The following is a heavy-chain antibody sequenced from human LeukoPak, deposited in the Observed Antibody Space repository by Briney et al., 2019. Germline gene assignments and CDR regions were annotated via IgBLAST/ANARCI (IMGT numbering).Heavy chain of an antibody. V-gene: IGHV4-59*12. D-gene: IGHD3-22*01. Sequence: SETLSLTCTVSGGSISSYYWSWIRQPPGKGLEWIGYIYYSGSTNYNPSLKSRVTMSVDTSKNQFSLKLSSVTAADTAVYYCARMYYYDSSGTFDYWGQGTLVTVSS. CDR1: GGSISSYY. J-gene: IGHJ4*02. CDR2: IYYSGST. CDR3: ARMYYYDSSGTFDY.